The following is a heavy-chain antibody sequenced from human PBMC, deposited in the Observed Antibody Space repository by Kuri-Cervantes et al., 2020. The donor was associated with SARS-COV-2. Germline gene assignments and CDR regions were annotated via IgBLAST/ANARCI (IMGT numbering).Heavy chain of an antibody. D-gene: IGHD3-22*01. CDR1: GGXISSYY. CDR3: ARXGTXXXSGYGDY. CDR2: IXXXGST. V-gene: IGHV4-59*08. Sequence: SETLSXXCTVSGGXISSYYWSWTRQPPGKGLEWIGYIXXXGSTNYNPXLKSRVTISVDTSKNQFSLKLXSVTAPDTAXXXCARXGTXXXSGYGDYWGQGTLVTVSS. J-gene: IGHJ4*02.